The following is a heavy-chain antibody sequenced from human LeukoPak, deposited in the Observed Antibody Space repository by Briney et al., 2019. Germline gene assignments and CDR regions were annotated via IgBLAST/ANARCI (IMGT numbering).Heavy chain of an antibody. V-gene: IGHV3-23*01. Sequence: GGSLRLSCAASGFTFSSYAMSWVRQAPGLGLEWGSAISGSGGSTYYADSVKGRFTISRDNSKNTLYLQMNSLRAEDTAVYYCARRAGAYSHPYDYWGQGTLVTVSS. D-gene: IGHD4/OR15-4a*01. CDR1: GFTFSSYA. CDR2: ISGSGGST. CDR3: ARRAGAYSHPYDY. J-gene: IGHJ4*02.